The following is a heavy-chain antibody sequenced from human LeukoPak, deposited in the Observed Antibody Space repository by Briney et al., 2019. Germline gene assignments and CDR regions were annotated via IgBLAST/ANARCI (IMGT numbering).Heavy chain of an antibody. CDR1: GGSISSYY. CDR2: LYYSGST. CDR3: ARDGNAMDV. V-gene: IGHV4-59*01. Sequence: PSETVSLTCTVSGGSISSYYWSWIRQPPGKGLEWIAYLYYSGSTDYNPSLKSRLTISVDRSKNQFSLKLNSVTAADTAVYYCARDGNAMDVWGQGTTVTVSS. J-gene: IGHJ6*02.